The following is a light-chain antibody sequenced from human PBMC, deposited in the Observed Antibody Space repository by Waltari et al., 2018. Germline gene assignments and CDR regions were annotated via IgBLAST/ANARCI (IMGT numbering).Light chain of an antibody. J-gene: IGKJ4*01. CDR1: QSISSY. Sequence: EIVLTQSPATLSLSTGERVTLSCRASQSISSYLAWYQQRPGQAPRPLIYDASSRATGIPARFSGSGSGTDFTLTISSLEPEDFAVYYCQQRYSLLTFGGGTRVEIK. CDR3: QQRYSLLT. V-gene: IGKV3-11*01. CDR2: DAS.